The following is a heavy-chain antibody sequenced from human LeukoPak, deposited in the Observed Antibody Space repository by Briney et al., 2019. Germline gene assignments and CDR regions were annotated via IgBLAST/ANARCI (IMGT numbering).Heavy chain of an antibody. V-gene: IGHV3-53*01. CDR1: GFTVSSNY. J-gene: IGHJ4*02. Sequence: PGGSLRLSCAASGFTVSSNYMSWVRQAPGKGLEWVSAIYSGGTTYYADSVKDRFTISRDNSKNTVYLQMNSLRGEDTAVYYCARAATTVTQWDYWGQGTLVTVSS. CDR3: ARAATTVTQWDY. D-gene: IGHD1-26*01. CDR2: IYSGGTT.